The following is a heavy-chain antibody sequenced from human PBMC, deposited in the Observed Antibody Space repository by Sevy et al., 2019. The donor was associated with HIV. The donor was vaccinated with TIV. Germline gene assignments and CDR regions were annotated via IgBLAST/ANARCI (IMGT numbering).Heavy chain of an antibody. V-gene: IGHV3-15*07. J-gene: IGHJ4*02. CDR3: STDDLISY. CDR2: IKSITEGGAA. D-gene: IGHD3-3*02. CDR1: GFDFPNAW. Sequence: GGSLRLSCTASGFDFPNAWMNWIRQVPGKGLEWVGHIKSITEGGAADYAAPVKGRFTISRHDSKNTLYLQMNSLKAEDTAVYYCSTDDLISYWGRGTLVTVSS.